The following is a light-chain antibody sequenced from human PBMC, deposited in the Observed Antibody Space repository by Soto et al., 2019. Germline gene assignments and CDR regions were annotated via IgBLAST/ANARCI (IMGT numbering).Light chain of an antibody. CDR3: QQRSTTWT. Sequence: EIVLTQSPATLSLSPGERATLSCRASQSVSSYLAWYQHKPGQAPRLLIYDASIRATGIPARFSGSGSGTDFTLTISSLEPEDFAVYYCQQRSTTWTFGQGTKVEIK. J-gene: IGKJ1*01. CDR1: QSVSSY. V-gene: IGKV3-11*01. CDR2: DAS.